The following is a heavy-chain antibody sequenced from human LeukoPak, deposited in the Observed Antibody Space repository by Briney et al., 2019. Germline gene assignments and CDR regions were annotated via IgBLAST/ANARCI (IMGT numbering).Heavy chain of an antibody. CDR2: ISSSSSTI. CDR3: AKEFQGEELWSGPFDF. V-gene: IGHV3-48*04. J-gene: IGHJ4*02. CDR1: GFTFSSYS. Sequence: GGSLRLSCAASGFTFSSYSMNWVRQAPGKGLEWVSYISSSSSTIYYADSVKGRFTISRDNAKNSLYLQMNSLRAEDTAIYYCAKEFQGEELWSGPFDFWGQGSLVTVSS. D-gene: IGHD3-10*01.